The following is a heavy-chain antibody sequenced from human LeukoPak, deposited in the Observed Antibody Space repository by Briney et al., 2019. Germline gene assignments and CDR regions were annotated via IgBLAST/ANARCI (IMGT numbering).Heavy chain of an antibody. J-gene: IGHJ4*02. CDR3: ARDLSSSGYSRLYYFDY. CDR2: INPNSGGT. Sequence: ASVKVSCKASGYTFSGFLMHWVRQAPGQGLEWMGRINPNSGGTNYAQKFQGRVTMTRDTSISTAYMELSRLRSDDTAVYYCARDLSSSGYSRLYYFDYWGQGTLVTVSS. CDR1: GYTFSGFL. V-gene: IGHV1-2*06. D-gene: IGHD3-22*01.